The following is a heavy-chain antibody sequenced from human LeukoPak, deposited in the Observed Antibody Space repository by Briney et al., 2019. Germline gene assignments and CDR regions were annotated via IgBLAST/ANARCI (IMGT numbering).Heavy chain of an antibody. D-gene: IGHD5-18*01. CDR3: ARIQLGGYYYYGMDV. CDR2: IYSSGST. J-gene: IGHJ6*02. Sequence: SETLSLTCIVSGGSISSYYWSWIRQPPGKGLEWIGYIYSSGSTNYNPSLKSRVTVSVDTSKNQFSLKLSSGTAADTAVYYCARIQLGGYYYYGMDVWGQGTTVTVSS. V-gene: IGHV4-59*01. CDR1: GGSISSYY.